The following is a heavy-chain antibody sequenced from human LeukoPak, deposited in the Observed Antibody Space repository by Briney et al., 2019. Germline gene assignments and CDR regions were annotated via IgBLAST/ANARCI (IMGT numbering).Heavy chain of an antibody. D-gene: IGHD1-26*01. Sequence: GGSLRLSCAASGFTITTYAVNWVRQAPGKGLEWVSGIGGGGTEYYADSMKRRFIISSDNSQNLVHLQMNSLTVEDTAVYYCARAQGALDYWGQGTLVTVSS. CDR2: IGGGGTE. V-gene: IGHV3-23*01. J-gene: IGHJ4*02. CDR3: ARAQGALDY. CDR1: GFTITTYA.